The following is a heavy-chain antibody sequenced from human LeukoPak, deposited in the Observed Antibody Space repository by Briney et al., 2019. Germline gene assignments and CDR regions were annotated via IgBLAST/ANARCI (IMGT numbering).Heavy chain of an antibody. CDR1: GFTSSSYW. CDR2: IKQDGSEK. J-gene: IGHJ4*02. D-gene: IGHD2-15*01. CDR3: ARAPYCIGGSCRFDY. V-gene: IGHV3-7*03. Sequence: GSLRLSCAVSGFTSSSYWMSWVRQAPGKGLEWVANIKQDGSEKYYVDSVKGRFTISRDNAKNSLYLQMNSLGAEDTAVYYCARAPYCIGGSCRFDYWGQGILVTVSS.